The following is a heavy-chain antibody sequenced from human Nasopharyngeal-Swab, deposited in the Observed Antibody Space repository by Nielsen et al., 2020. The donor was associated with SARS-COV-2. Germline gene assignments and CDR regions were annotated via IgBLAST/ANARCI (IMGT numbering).Heavy chain of an antibody. Sequence: SVKVSCKASGGTFSSYAISWVRQAPGQGLEWMGRIIPILGIANYAQKFQGRVTITADKSTSTAYMELSSLRSEDTAVYYCATKGGVAGTWSLMSGWYFNLWGRGTLVTVSS. D-gene: IGHD6-19*01. V-gene: IGHV1-69*04. CDR3: ATKGGVAGTWSLMSGWYFNL. J-gene: IGHJ2*01. CDR2: IIPILGIA. CDR1: GGTFSSYA.